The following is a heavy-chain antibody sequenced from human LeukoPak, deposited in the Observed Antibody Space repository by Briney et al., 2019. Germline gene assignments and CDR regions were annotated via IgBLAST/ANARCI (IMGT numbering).Heavy chain of an antibody. D-gene: IGHD6-19*01. J-gene: IGHJ4*02. CDR1: GFTFSSYA. CDR3: ARESGYSSGWYEGYFDY. V-gene: IGHV3-23*01. CDR2: ISGGSGST. Sequence: GGSLRLSCAASGFTFSSYAMSWVRQAPGKGLAWVSTISGGSGSTYCADSVKGRFTISRDNSKNTLYLQMNSLRAEDTAVYYCARESGYSSGWYEGYFDYWGQGTLVTVSS.